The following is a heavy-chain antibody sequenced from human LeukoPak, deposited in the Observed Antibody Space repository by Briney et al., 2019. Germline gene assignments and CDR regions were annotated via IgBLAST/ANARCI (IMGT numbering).Heavy chain of an antibody. CDR1: GFPFSSYS. Sequence: GGPLTLFRAPSGFPFSSYSMNWVRQAPGGGLECVSSISSSSSYIYYAHSVKGRFTISRDHAKNSLYLQMYSLRADGPVVVYWARGASVVAGSDNAFDIWGQGRMVTASS. CDR3: ARGASVVAGSDNAFDI. CDR2: ISSSSSYI. J-gene: IGHJ3*02. D-gene: IGHD6-19*01. V-gene: IGHV3-21*01.